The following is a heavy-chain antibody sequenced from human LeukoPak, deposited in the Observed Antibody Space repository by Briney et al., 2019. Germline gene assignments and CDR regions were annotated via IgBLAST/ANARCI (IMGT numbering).Heavy chain of an antibody. D-gene: IGHD5-18*01. V-gene: IGHV4-4*07. CDR3: ARITATAMVNAFDY. CDR2: IYSSGST. Sequence: PSETLSLTCTVSGGSISDYYWSWIRQPAGKGLEYLGRIYSSGSTDYNPSLKSRVTMSVDTSKNQISQKVKSVTAADTAVYYCARITATAMVNAFDYWGQGMLVTGSS. CDR1: GGSISDYY. J-gene: IGHJ4*02.